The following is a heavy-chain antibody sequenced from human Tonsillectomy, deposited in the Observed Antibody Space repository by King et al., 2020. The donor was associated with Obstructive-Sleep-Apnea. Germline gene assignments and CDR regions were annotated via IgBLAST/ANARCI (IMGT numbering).Heavy chain of an antibody. CDR2: INHSGST. V-gene: IGHV4-34*01. Sequence: VQLQQWGAGLLKPSETLSLTCAVFGGSFSDFYWSWIRQPPGKGLEWIGEINHSGSTNYNPSLKSRVTISGDTSKSQFSLKLNFVTAADTAVYYCARGSGAAAVNWFDPWGQGTLVTVSS. CDR1: GGSFSDFY. CDR3: ARGSGAAAVNWFDP. D-gene: IGHD6-13*01. J-gene: IGHJ5*02.